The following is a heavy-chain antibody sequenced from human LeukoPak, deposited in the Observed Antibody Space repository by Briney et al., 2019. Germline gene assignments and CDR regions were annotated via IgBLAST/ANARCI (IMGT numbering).Heavy chain of an antibody. CDR1: GFTFSSYA. V-gene: IGHV3-23*01. Sequence: GGSLRLSCAASGFTFSSYAMSWVRQAPGKGLEWVSAISGSGGSTYYADSVKGRFTISRDNSKNTLYLQMNSLRAEDTAVYYCAKCIAVADRANDAFDIWGQGTMVTVSS. CDR2: ISGSGGST. CDR3: AKCIAVADRANDAFDI. D-gene: IGHD6-19*01. J-gene: IGHJ3*02.